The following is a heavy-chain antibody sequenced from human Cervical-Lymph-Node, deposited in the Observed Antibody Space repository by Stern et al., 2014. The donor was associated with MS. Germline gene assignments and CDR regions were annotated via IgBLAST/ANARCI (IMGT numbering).Heavy chain of an antibody. CDR1: GGSVSSYY. CDR3: ARAPYDFTKWYGMDV. J-gene: IGHJ6*02. V-gene: IGHV4-59*02. D-gene: IGHD4-11*01. Sequence: QVQLQESGPGLVKPSETLSLTCTVSGGSVSSYYWGWIRQPPGKGLEWIGHSYFSESPNYSPSLKSRVTIYVDTSKNQFSLRLSSVTAADTAVYYCARAPYDFTKWYGMDVWGQGTTVTVS. CDR2: SYFSESP.